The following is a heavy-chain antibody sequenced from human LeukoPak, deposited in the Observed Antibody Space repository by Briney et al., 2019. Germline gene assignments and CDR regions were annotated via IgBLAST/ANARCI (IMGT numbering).Heavy chain of an antibody. CDR3: ARDRGIAAAMDY. Sequence: PGGSLRLSCAASGFTVSSNYMSWVRQAPGQGLEWVSVIYGGGSTYYEDSVEGRFTISRDSPKNTLYLQMNSLRAEDTAVYYCARDRGIAAAMDYWGQGTLVTVSS. V-gene: IGHV3-53*01. CDR2: IYGGGST. J-gene: IGHJ4*02. CDR1: GFTVSSNY. D-gene: IGHD6-13*01.